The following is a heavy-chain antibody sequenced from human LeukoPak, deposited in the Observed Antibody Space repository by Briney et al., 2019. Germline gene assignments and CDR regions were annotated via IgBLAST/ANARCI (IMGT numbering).Heavy chain of an antibody. CDR1: GGSISSGGYS. V-gene: IGHV4-30-2*01. CDR2: IYHSGST. CDR3: AGPDYYYYGMDV. J-gene: IGHJ6*02. Sequence: SETLSLTCAVSGGSISSGGYSWSWIRQPPGKGLEWIGYIYHSGSTYYNPSLKSRVTISVDRSKNQFSLKLSSVTAADTAVYYCAGPDYYYYGMDVWGQGTTVTVSS.